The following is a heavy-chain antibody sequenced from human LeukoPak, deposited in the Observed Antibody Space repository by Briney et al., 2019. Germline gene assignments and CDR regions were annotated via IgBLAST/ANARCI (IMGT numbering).Heavy chain of an antibody. D-gene: IGHD2-2*01. CDR3: ARAWDCTSTTCYVYLDN. CDR1: GYTFTSYG. V-gene: IGHV1-18*01. Sequence: ASVKVSCTASGYTFTSYGISWVRQAPGQGLEWMGWLSAYNRNTDYARKFQGRVTMATDTSTSTAYMELRSLRSDDTAVYYCARAWDCTSTTCYVYLDNWGQGTLVTVSS. CDR2: LSAYNRNT. J-gene: IGHJ4*02.